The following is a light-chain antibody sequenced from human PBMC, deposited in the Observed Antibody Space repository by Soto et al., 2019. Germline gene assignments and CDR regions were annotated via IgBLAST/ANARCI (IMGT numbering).Light chain of an antibody. V-gene: IGKV1-39*01. J-gene: IGKJ3*01. CDR3: QQSYSTPFT. Sequence: DIQMTQSPSSLSASVGDRVTITCRASQTISSYLSWYQQKPGKAPNLLIYAASSLQSGVPSRFRGIGFGTNFTLTISSLQPEDFATYYCQQSYSTPFTFGPGTKVDIK. CDR2: AAS. CDR1: QTISSY.